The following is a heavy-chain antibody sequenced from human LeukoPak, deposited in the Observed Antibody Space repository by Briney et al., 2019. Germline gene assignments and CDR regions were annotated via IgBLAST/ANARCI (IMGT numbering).Heavy chain of an antibody. CDR2: ISCSGGST. CDR1: GFTFSSYA. Sequence: GGSLRLSCAASGFTFSSYAMSWVRQAPGKGLEWVSAISCSGGSTYYADSVKGRFTISRDNSKNTLYLQMNSLRAEDTAVYYCAKERGSGSYYYYYYGMDVWGKGTTVTVSS. J-gene: IGHJ6*04. V-gene: IGHV3-23*01. CDR3: AKERGSGSYYYYYYGMDV. D-gene: IGHD3-10*01.